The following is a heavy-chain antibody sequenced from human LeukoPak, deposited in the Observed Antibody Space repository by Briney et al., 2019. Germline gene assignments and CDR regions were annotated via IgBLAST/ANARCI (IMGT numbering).Heavy chain of an antibody. J-gene: IGHJ6*02. Sequence: GGSLRLSCAASGFTVSSNYMSWVRQAPGKGLEWVSVIYSGGSTYYADSVKGRFTISRRNSKNTLYLQMNSLRAEDTAVYYCAGQYSSSNYYYGMDVWGQGTTVTVSS. D-gene: IGHD6-6*01. CDR1: GFTVSSNY. CDR2: IYSGGST. CDR3: AGQYSSSNYYYGMDV. V-gene: IGHV3-53*04.